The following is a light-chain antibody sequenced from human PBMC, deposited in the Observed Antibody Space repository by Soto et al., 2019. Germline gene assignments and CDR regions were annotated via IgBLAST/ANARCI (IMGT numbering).Light chain of an antibody. V-gene: IGLV2-8*01. J-gene: IGLJ2*01. Sequence: QSALTQPPSASGSPGQSVSISCTGASSDVGSYNSVSWYQQFPGKAPKLIIYEVTNRPAGVPDRFSGSKSANTASLTVSGLQAEAEADYFCSSDAGNLVVFGAGTKLTVL. CDR2: EVT. CDR3: SSDAGNLVV. CDR1: SSDVGSYNS.